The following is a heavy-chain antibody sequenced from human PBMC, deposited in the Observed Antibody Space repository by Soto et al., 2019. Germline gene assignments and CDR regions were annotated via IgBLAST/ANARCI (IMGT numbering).Heavy chain of an antibody. Sequence: EVQLVESGGGLVQPGRSLRLSCAASGFTFDDYAMHWVRQAPGKGLEWVSGISWNSGSIGYADSVKGRFTITRDNAKNSLYLQMNSLRAEDTALYYCAKDQLWLPTSAFDIWGQLTMGTVSS. CDR2: ISWNSGSI. CDR3: AKDQLWLPTSAFDI. V-gene: IGHV3-9*01. D-gene: IGHD3-22*01. CDR1: GFTFDDYA. J-gene: IGHJ3*02.